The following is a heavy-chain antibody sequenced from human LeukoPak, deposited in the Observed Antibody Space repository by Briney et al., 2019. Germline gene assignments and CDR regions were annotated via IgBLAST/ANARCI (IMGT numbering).Heavy chain of an antibody. D-gene: IGHD3-16*02. V-gene: IGHV4-4*07. CDR2: IYTSGST. Sequence: SETLSLTCTVSAGSISSYYWSWIRQPAGKGLEWIGRIYTSGSTNYNPSLKSRVTMSVDTSKNQFSLKLSSVTAADTAVYYCARGKEKYDYVWGSYRPHNWFDPWGQGTLVTVSS. J-gene: IGHJ5*02. CDR3: ARGKEKYDYVWGSYRPHNWFDP. CDR1: AGSISSYY.